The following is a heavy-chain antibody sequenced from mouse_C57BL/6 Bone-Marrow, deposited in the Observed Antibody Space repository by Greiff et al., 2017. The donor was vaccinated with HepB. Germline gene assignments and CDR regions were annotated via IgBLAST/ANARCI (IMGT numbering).Heavy chain of an antibody. CDR1: GFTFSSYA. J-gene: IGHJ3*01. CDR2: ISDGGSYT. V-gene: IGHV5-4*03. Sequence: EVMLVESGGGLVKPGGSLKLSCAASGFTFSSYAMSWVRQTPEKRLEWVATISDGGSYTYYPDNVKGRFTISRDNANNNLYLQMSHLKSEDTAMYYCARAPYGSSEAWFAYWGQGTLVTVSA. D-gene: IGHD1-1*01. CDR3: ARAPYGSSEAWFAY.